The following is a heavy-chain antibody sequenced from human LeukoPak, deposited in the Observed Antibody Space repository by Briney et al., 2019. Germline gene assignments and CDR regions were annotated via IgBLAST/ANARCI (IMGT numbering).Heavy chain of an antibody. Sequence: GGSLRLSCAASGFTFSDYYMSWIRQAPGKGLEWVSYISSSGSTIYYADSVKGRFTISRDNAKNSLYLQMSSLRAEDTAVYYCARDRITIFGVVTYYYYYYMDVWGKGTTVTVSS. V-gene: IGHV3-11*01. CDR3: ARDRITIFGVVTYYYYYYMDV. J-gene: IGHJ6*03. CDR1: GFTFSDYY. CDR2: ISSSGSTI. D-gene: IGHD3-3*01.